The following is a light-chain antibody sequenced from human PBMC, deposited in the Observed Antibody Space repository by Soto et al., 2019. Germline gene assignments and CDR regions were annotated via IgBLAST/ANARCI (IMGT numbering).Light chain of an antibody. J-gene: IGKJ1*01. CDR3: QQYNSYSGGT. V-gene: IGKV1-5*01. CDR1: QSISSW. Sequence: DIQMTQSPSTLSASVGDRVTITCRASQSISSWLAWYQQKPGKAPKLLIYDASSLESGVPSRFSGSGSGTEFTRTIISLQPDDFATYYCQQYNSYSGGTFGQGTKVEIK. CDR2: DAS.